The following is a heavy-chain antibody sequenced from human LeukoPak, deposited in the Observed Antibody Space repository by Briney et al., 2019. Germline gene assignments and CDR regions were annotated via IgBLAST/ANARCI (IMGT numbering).Heavy chain of an antibody. V-gene: IGHV4-34*01. CDR1: GGSFSGYY. D-gene: IGHD3-10*01. Sequence: PSETLSLTCAVYGGSFSGYYWSWIRQPPGKGLEWIGEINHSGSTNYNPSLKSRVTISVDTSKNQFSLKLSSVTAADTAVYYCATRGEGLWFGELLRGIYGMDVWGQGTTVTVSS. CDR3: ATRGEGLWFGELLRGIYGMDV. J-gene: IGHJ6*02. CDR2: INHSGST.